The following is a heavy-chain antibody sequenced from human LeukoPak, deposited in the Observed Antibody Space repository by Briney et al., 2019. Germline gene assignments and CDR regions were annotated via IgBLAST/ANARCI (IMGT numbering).Heavy chain of an antibody. CDR3: AKDSPNCSGGSCYIGWFDP. Sequence: PGGSLRLSCAASGFTFSSYSMHWVRQAPGKGLEWVAVISYDGSNKYYADSVKGRFTISRDNSKNTLYLQMNSLRAEDTAVYYCAKDSPNCSGGSCYIGWFDPWGQGTLVTVSS. J-gene: IGHJ5*02. CDR2: ISYDGSNK. V-gene: IGHV3-30*18. CDR1: GFTFSSYS. D-gene: IGHD2-15*01.